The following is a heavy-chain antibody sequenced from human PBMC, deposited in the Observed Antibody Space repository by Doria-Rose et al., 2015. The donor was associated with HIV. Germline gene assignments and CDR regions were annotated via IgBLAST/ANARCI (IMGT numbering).Heavy chain of an antibody. V-gene: IGHV2-26*01. CDR3: ARIKSSRWYHKYYFDF. D-gene: IGHD6-13*01. Sequence: QVQLVQSGPVLVKPTETLTLTCTVSGVSLSSPGMGVSWIRQPPGKALEWLANILSDDERSYKTSLKSRRTIPRGTSKSQVVLTMTDMDPVDTATYYCARIKSSRWYHKYYFDFWGQGTLVIVSA. CDR2: ILSDDER. J-gene: IGHJ4*02. CDR1: GVSLSSPGMG.